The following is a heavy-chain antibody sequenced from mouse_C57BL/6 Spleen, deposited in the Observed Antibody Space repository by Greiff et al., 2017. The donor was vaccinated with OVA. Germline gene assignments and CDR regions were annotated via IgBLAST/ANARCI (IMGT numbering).Heavy chain of an antibody. V-gene: IGHV1-76*01. J-gene: IGHJ2*01. CDR3: ALTTVVAPDY. CDR2: IYPGSGNT. D-gene: IGHD1-1*01. CDR1: GYTFTDYY. Sequence: QVQLQQSGAELVRPGASVKLSCKASGYTFTDYYINWVKQRPGQGLEWIARIYPGSGNTYYNEKFKGKATLTAEKSSSTAYMQLSSLTSEDSAVYFCALTTVVAPDYWGQGTTLTVSS.